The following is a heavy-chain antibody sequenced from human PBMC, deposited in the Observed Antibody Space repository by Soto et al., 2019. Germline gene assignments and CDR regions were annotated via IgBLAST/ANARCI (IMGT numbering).Heavy chain of an antibody. CDR2: IIPRSATS. Sequence: SVKVSCKASGDTFSTYTITWMRQAPGQGLEWMGGIIPRSATSKYAQKFQGRVTITADESTSTVYMELSSLRPEDTAVYYCAREPLAFGSSENWFDPWGQGTLVTVSS. CDR1: GDTFSTYT. V-gene: IGHV1-69*13. J-gene: IGHJ5*02. CDR3: AREPLAFGSSENWFDP. D-gene: IGHD6-19*01.